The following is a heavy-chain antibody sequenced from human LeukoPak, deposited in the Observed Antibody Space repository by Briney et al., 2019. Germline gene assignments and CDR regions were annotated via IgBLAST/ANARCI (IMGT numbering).Heavy chain of an antibody. D-gene: IGHD4-17*01. CDR2: ISNSDGNT. CDR1: GFTFSSYA. J-gene: IGHJ4*02. CDR3: AKGAVGLYGDHGTRPFDY. V-gene: IGHV3-23*01. Sequence: PGGSLRLSCAASGFTFSSYAMSWVRQAPGKGLEWVSTISNSDGNTYYADSVKGRFTISRDNSKNTLYLQMNSLRAEDTAVYYCAKGAVGLYGDHGTRPFDYWGQGTLVTVSS.